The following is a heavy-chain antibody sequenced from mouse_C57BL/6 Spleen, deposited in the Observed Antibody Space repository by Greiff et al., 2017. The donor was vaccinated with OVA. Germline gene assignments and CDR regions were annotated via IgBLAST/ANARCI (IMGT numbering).Heavy chain of an antibody. CDR3: ARDGDYDFDY. CDR1: GFTFSSYT. D-gene: IGHD2-13*01. J-gene: IGHJ2*01. Sequence: EVQLVESGGGLVKPGGSLKLSCAASGFTFSSYTMSWVRQTPENRLEWVATISGGGGNTYYPDNVKGRFTISRDNAKNTLYLQMSSLRSEDTALYYCARDGDYDFDYWGQGTTLTVSS. V-gene: IGHV5-9*01. CDR2: ISGGGGNT.